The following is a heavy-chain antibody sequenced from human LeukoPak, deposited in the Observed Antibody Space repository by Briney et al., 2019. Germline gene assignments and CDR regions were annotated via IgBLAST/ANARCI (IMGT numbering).Heavy chain of an antibody. Sequence: SETLSLTCTISGGSISSYYWSWIRQPPGKGLEWIGSIYYSGSTYYNPSLKSRVTISVDTSKNQFSLKLSSVTAADTAVYYCASQWELRRENDYWGQGTLVTVSS. V-gene: IGHV4-59*12. CDR1: GGSISSYY. CDR2: IYYSGST. J-gene: IGHJ4*02. D-gene: IGHD1-26*01. CDR3: ASQWELRRENDY.